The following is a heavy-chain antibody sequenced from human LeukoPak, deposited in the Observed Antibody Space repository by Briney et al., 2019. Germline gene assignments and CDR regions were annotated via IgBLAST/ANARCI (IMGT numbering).Heavy chain of an antibody. CDR1: GFTFGSYS. Sequence: GGSLRLSCAASGFTFGSYSMNWVRQAPGQGLDWVSSITSGGTYIYYADSVKGRFTISRDNAKNSLFLQINSLRAEDTAVYYCARDYGGNSGYFDYWGQGALVTVSS. V-gene: IGHV3-21*01. CDR2: ITSGGTYI. J-gene: IGHJ4*02. D-gene: IGHD4-23*01. CDR3: ARDYGGNSGYFDY.